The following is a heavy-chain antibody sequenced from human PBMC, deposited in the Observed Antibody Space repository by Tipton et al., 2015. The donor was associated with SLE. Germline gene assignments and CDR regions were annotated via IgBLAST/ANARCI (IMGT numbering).Heavy chain of an antibody. Sequence: LRLSCSVSGDSVSSHWWSWIRQPPGKGLEWIGYSDYRGSTHYNPSLKSRVTISVDTAKNHFSLNLSSVTAADTAVYYCARYSGRYFFDYWGQGTLVTVSS. CDR2: SDYRGST. V-gene: IGHV4-59*02. CDR1: GDSVSSHW. CDR3: ARYSGRYFFDY. D-gene: IGHD6-13*01. J-gene: IGHJ4*02.